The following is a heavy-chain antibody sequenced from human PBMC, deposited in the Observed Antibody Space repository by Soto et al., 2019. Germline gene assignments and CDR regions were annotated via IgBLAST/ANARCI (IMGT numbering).Heavy chain of an antibody. CDR2: IYYSGST. CDR1: GGSISSGDYY. V-gene: IGHV4-30-4*01. Sequence: SETLSLTCTVSGGSISSGDYYWSWIRQPPGKGLEWIGYIYYSGSTYYNPSLKSRVTISVDTSKNQFSLKLSSVTAADTAVYYCASQRYSGYDHHDYWGQGTLVTVSS. CDR3: ASQRYSGYDHHDY. D-gene: IGHD5-12*01. J-gene: IGHJ4*02.